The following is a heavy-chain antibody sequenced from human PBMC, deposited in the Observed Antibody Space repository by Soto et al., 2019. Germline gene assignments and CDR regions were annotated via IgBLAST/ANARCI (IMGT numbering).Heavy chain of an antibody. J-gene: IGHJ3*02. D-gene: IGHD3-10*01. Sequence: GGSLRLSCAASGFTFSSYWMHWVRQAPGKGLVWVSRINSDASSTSYAASVKGRFTISRDNAKNTLYLQMNSLRAEDTAVYYCASHTRGAFDIWGQGTMVTVSS. CDR1: GFTFSSYW. V-gene: IGHV3-74*01. CDR2: INSDASST. CDR3: ASHTRGAFDI.